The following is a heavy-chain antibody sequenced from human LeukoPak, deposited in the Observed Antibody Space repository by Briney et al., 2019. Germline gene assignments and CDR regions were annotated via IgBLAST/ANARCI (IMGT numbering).Heavy chain of an antibody. CDR2: ISGSGGST. D-gene: IGHD3-22*01. CDR3: AKDSRLYDSSGYDFDY. J-gene: IGHJ4*02. V-gene: IGHV3-23*01. CDR1: GFTFSSYA. Sequence: GGSLRLSCAASGFTFSSYAMSWVRQAPGKGLEWVSAISGSGGSTYYADSVKGRFTISRDNSKNTLYLQMNGLRAEDTAVYYCAKDSRLYDSSGYDFDYWGQGTLVTVSS.